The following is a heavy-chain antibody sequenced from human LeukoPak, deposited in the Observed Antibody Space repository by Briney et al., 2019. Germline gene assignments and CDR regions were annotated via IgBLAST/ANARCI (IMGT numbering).Heavy chain of an antibody. J-gene: IGHJ4*02. Sequence: GGFLRLSCAASGFTFSSYAMSWVRQAPGKGLEWVSAISGSGGSTYYADSVKGRFTISRDNSKNTLYLQINSLRAEDTAVYYCARRDSYLDYWGQGTLVTVSS. CDR3: ARRDSYLDY. V-gene: IGHV3-23*01. CDR1: GFTFSSYA. CDR2: ISGSGGST.